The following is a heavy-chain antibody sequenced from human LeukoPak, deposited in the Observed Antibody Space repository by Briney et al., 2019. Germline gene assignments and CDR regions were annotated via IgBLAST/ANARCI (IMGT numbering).Heavy chain of an antibody. CDR2: IYTSGTT. V-gene: IGHV4-4*07. J-gene: IGHJ2*01. CDR1: GGSISGYY. CDR3: ARDQTWGWGYWYFEL. D-gene: IGHD7-27*01. Sequence: KPSETLSLTCTVPGGSISGYYWSWIRQPAGKGLEWIGRIYTSGTTNYNPSLKSRVTMSVDTPKNQFSLELDSVTAADTAVYYCARDQTWGWGYWYFELWGRGTLVTVSS.